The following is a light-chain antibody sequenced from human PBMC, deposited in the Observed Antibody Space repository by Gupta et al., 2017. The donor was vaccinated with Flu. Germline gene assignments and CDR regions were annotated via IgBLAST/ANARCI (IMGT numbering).Light chain of an antibody. J-gene: IGKJ2*01. CDR1: QSISSY. Sequence: DIQMTQSPSSLSASVGDRVTITCRASQSISSYLNWYQQKPGKAPKLLIYAASSWQSGVPSRFSGSGSGTNVTLTISSRQQEDFATYYCQQNDSTPLYTFGQGTKLEIK. CDR2: AAS. V-gene: IGKV1-39*01. CDR3: QQNDSTPLYT.